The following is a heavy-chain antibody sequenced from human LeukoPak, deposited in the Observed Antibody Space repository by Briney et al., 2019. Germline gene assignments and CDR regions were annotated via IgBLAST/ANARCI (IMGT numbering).Heavy chain of an antibody. CDR2: ISSGSSYI. CDR1: GFTFSSYS. Sequence: GGSLRLSCAASGFTFSSYSMNWVRQAPGKGLEWVSSISSGSSYIYYADSVKGRFTISRDNAKNSLYLQMNSLRAEDTAVYYCARVAYGDYLNTLDYWGQGTLVTVSS. CDR3: ARVAYGDYLNTLDY. D-gene: IGHD4-17*01. V-gene: IGHV3-21*01. J-gene: IGHJ4*02.